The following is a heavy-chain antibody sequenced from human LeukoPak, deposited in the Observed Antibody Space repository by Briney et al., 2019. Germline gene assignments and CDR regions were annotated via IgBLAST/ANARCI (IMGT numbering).Heavy chain of an antibody. CDR3: ARAYCTGGICYGFDY. D-gene: IGHD2-15*01. CDR1: GYTFTSND. V-gene: IGHV1-8*01. CDR2: MNPNNGNT. Sequence: ASVTVSCTASGYTFTSNDINWVRQGTGQGLEWMGWMNPNNGNTGYAQKFQGRVTMTRNTSINTAYMELSSLRSEDTAVYYCARAYCTGGICYGFDYWGQGTPVTASS. J-gene: IGHJ4*02.